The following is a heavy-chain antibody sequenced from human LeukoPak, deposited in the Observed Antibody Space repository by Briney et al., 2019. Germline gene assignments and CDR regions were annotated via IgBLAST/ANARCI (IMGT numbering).Heavy chain of an antibody. CDR2: ISSSSSTI. V-gene: IGHV3-48*04. CDR3: ARDLGSPRARYCSSTSCPEDY. Sequence: PGGSLRLSCAASGFTFSSYSMNWVRQAPGKGLEWVSYISSSSSTIYYADSVKGRFTISRDNAKNSLYLQMNSLRAEDTAVYYCARDLGSPRARYCSSTSCPEDYWGQGTLVTVSS. CDR1: GFTFSSYS. D-gene: IGHD2-2*01. J-gene: IGHJ4*02.